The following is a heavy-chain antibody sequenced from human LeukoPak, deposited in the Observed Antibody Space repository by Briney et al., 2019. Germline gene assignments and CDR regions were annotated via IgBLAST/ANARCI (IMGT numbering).Heavy chain of an antibody. D-gene: IGHD4-23*01. J-gene: IGHJ4*02. CDR3: ARDLSATVVTLSYFDY. CDR1: GFTFSSYA. CDR2: ISYDGSDK. Sequence: PGGSLRLSCAASGFTFSSYAMHWVRQAPGKGLEWVAVISYDGSDKYYADSVKGRFTISRDNSKNTLYPQMNSLRAEDTAVYYCARDLSATVVTLSYFDYWGQGTLVTVSS. V-gene: IGHV3-30*04.